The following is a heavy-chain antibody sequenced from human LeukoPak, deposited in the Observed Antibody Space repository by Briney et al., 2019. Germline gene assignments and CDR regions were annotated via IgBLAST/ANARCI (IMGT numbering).Heavy chain of an antibody. V-gene: IGHV4-61*02. Sequence: SETLSLTCTVSGGSISSGSYYWSWIRQPAGKGLEWIGRIYTSGSTNYNPSLKSQVTISVDTSKNQFSLKLSSVTAADTAVYYCARESALNDYWGQGTLVTVSS. CDR2: IYTSGST. J-gene: IGHJ4*02. CDR1: GGSISSGSYY. CDR3: ARESALNDY.